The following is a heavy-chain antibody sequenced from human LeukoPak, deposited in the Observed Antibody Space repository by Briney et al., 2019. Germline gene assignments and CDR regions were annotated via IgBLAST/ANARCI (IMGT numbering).Heavy chain of an antibody. CDR2: INPNSGGT. CDR1: GGTFSSYA. V-gene: IGHV1-2*02. CDR3: ARSPTYYYYMDV. Sequence: ASVKVSCKASGGTFSSYAISWVRQAPGQGLEWMGWINPNSGGTNYAQKFQGRVTMTRDTSISTAYMELSRLRSDDTAVYYCARSPTYYYYMDVWGKGTTVTVSS. J-gene: IGHJ6*03.